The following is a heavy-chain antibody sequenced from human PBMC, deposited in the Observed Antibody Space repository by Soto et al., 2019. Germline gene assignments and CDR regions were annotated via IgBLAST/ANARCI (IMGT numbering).Heavy chain of an antibody. Sequence: QVQLVESGGNVVQPGRSLRLSCAASGFSFSSHGMHWVRQAPGKGLEWVAHLWAGGNIRYYAYSVKGRFTISSDHSKNTLYLQMDGLGAEDTAVYYCARDAQHLANYGMDVWGQGTTVTVSS. CDR2: LWAGGNIR. V-gene: IGHV3-33*01. D-gene: IGHD3-3*02. J-gene: IGHJ6*02. CDR1: GFSFSSHG. CDR3: ARDAQHLANYGMDV.